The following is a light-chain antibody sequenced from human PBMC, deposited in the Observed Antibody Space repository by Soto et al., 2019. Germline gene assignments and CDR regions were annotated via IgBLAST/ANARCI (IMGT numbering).Light chain of an antibody. Sequence: EIVFTQSPGTLSLSPGDRATLSCRASHSINTSFLAWFQQKTGQAPRLLIYADSTRATGIPDRFSGSASGTDFTLNIRRLEDEEVAVYYCQQYGSSPLTFGGGTKVDIK. J-gene: IGKJ4*01. V-gene: IGKV3-20*01. CDR3: QQYGSSPLT. CDR2: ADS. CDR1: HSINTSF.